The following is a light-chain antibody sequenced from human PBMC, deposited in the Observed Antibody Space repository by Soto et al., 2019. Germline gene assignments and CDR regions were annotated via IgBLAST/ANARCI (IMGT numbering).Light chain of an antibody. CDR1: QSVNNN. Sequence: EIVMTQSPATLSVSPGERATLSCRASQSVNNNLAWYQQKPGQVPRLLIYHASTRATGIPARFSGSGSGTEITLNISSVHSEDFAVYYCQQNNDWPLTFGGGTKVEIK. CDR2: HAS. CDR3: QQNNDWPLT. J-gene: IGKJ4*01. V-gene: IGKV3-15*01.